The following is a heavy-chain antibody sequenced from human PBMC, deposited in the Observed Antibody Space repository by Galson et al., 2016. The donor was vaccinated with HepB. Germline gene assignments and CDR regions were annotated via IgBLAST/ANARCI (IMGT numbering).Heavy chain of an antibody. J-gene: IGHJ5*02. Sequence: SETLSLTCGVSGDSISSKYWWSWVRQTPGKGLEWIGEIHHEGGINYNPSLRSRVTISLDKFKNQFSLNLNSLTAADTAVYYCARGGDYGWPSWGQGTLVTVSS. D-gene: IGHD4-17*01. CDR1: GDSISSKYW. CDR2: IHHEGGI. CDR3: ARGGDYGWPS. V-gene: IGHV4-4*02.